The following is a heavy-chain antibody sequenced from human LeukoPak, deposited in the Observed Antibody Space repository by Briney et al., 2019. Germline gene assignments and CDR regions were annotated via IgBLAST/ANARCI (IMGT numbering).Heavy chain of an antibody. D-gene: IGHD1-14*01. V-gene: IGHV4-59*01. CDR3: ARDPDGPLPWFDP. CDR1: GGSISSYY. CDR2: IYYSGST. Sequence: PSETLSLTCTVSGGSISSYYWSWIRQPPGKGLEWIGYIYYSGSTNYNPSLKSRVTISVDTSKNQFFLKLSSVTAADTAVYYCARDPDGPLPWFDPWGQGTLVTVSS. J-gene: IGHJ5*02.